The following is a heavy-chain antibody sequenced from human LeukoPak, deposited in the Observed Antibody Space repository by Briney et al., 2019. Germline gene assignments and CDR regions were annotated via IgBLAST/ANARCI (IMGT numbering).Heavy chain of an antibody. J-gene: IGHJ5*02. V-gene: IGHV4-39*01. CDR2: FFKTGIS. D-gene: IGHD2-15*01. CDR3: ARQDIVVVEAATPGGWFDP. CDR1: GDSITRSPYS. Sequence: PSETLSLTCTVSGDSITRSPYSWAWIRQPPGEGLEWIGSFFKTGISYYTPSLKSRVTIDVDTSKSEMYLTLRSVSAADTATYYCARQDIVVVEAATPGGWFDPWGQGIQVTVSS.